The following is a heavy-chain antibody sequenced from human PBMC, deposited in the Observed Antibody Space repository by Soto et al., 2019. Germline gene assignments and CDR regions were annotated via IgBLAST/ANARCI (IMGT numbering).Heavy chain of an antibody. V-gene: IGHV3-43*01. CDR3: AKVLVGQDWLLRSGMDV. D-gene: IGHD3-9*01. CDR2: ISWDGGST. Sequence: GGSLRLSCAASGFTFDDYTMHWVRQAPGKGLEWVSLISWDGGSTYYADSVKGRFTISRDNSKNSLYLQMNSLRTEDTALYYCAKVLVGQDWLLRSGMDVWGQGTTVTVSS. CDR1: GFTFDDYT. J-gene: IGHJ6*02.